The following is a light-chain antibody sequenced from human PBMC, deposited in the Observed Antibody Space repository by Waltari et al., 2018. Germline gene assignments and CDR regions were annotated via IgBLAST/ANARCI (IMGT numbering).Light chain of an antibody. CDR1: QSISKY. CDR2: DAS. Sequence: IMLTQPPGTLSFSPGERAPLSCRASQSISKYLALYQQKPGQAPRLLLYDASVRATGIPDRFSGSGSGTDFSLTISRLEPEDFAVYYCQKYGTLPATFGQGTKVEIK. CDR3: QKYGTLPAT. V-gene: IGKV3-20*01. J-gene: IGKJ1*01.